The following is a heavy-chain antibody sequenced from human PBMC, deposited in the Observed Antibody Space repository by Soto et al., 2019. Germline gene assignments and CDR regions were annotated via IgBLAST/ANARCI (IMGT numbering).Heavy chain of an antibody. V-gene: IGHV3-48*01. J-gene: IGHJ4*02. CDR2: ISSSSSTI. Sequence: EVQLVESGGGLVQPGGSLRLSCAASGFTFSSYSMNWVRQAPGKGLEWVSYISSSSSTIYYADSVKGRFTISRDNAKNSLYLQRNSLRAEDTAVYYCARENVFLDYWGQGTLVTVSS. CDR3: ARENVFLDY. CDR1: GFTFSSYS. D-gene: IGHD1-1*01.